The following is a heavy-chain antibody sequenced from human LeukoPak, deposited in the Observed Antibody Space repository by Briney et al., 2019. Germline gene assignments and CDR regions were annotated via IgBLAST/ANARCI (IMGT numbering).Heavy chain of an antibody. CDR2: ISSSSSYI. Sequence: GGSLRLSCAASGFTFSSYSMNWVRQAPGKGLEWVSSISSSSSYIYYADSVKGRFTISRDNAKNSLYLQMNSLRAEDTAVYFCASQYTSSRIFDDWGQGTLVTVSS. J-gene: IGHJ4*02. D-gene: IGHD6-13*01. CDR1: GFTFSSYS. V-gene: IGHV3-21*01. CDR3: ASQYTSSRIFDD.